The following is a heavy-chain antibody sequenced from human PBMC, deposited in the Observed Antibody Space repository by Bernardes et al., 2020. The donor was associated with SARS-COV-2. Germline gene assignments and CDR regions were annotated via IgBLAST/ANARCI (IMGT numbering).Heavy chain of an antibody. CDR3: ARQPRQLLMGQQLSNFDV. Sequence: SETLSLTCTLSGGSTSSVGYYWAWIRQPPGGRLEWIGSIHHSGSVFDSGRTFYNPSLQSRVTISEDTSKNQISLKLTSVTAADTAVFYCARQPRQLLMGQQLSNFDVWGQGTLVTVSS. J-gene: IGHJ4*02. CDR2: IHHSGSVFDSGRT. CDR1: GGSTSSVGYY. D-gene: IGHD3-16*01. V-gene: IGHV4-39*01.